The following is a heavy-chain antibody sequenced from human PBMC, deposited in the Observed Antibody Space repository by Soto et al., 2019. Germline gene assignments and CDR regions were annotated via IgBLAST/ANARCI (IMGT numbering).Heavy chain of an antibody. V-gene: IGHV1-2*02. J-gene: IGHJ5*02. CDR1: GYTFTGYY. CDR3: ARDAPYSSGWYNWFDP. D-gene: IGHD6-19*01. CDR2: INPNSGGT. Sequence: ASVKVSCKASGYTFTGYYMHWVRQAPGQGLEWMGWINPNSGGTNYAQKFQGRVTMTRDTSISTAYMELSRLRSDDTAMYYCARDAPYSSGWYNWFDPWGQGTLVTVSS.